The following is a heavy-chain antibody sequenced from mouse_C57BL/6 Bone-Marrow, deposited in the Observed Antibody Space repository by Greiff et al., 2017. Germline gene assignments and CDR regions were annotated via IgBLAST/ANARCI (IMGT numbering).Heavy chain of an antibody. CDR3: SRRGGYYGSSYRYFDV. D-gene: IGHD1-1*01. CDR1: GYTFTEYT. Sequence: QVQLQQSGAELVKPGASVKLSCKASGYTFTEYTIHWVKQRSGQGLEWIGWFYPGSGSIKYNEKFKDKATLTADKSSSTVYMELSSLTSEDSAVSVCSRRGGYYGSSYRYFDVWGTGTTVTVSS. CDR2: FYPGSGSI. V-gene: IGHV1-62-2*01. J-gene: IGHJ1*03.